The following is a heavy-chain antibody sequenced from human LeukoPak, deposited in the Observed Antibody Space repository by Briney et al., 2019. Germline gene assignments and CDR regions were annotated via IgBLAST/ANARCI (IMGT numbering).Heavy chain of an antibody. CDR2: INDSGST. CDR3: ASPTGNYWYFDL. V-gene: IGHV4-34*01. CDR1: GESFSGHY. Sequence: TSETLSLTCAVYGESFSGHYWSWIRQPPGKGLEWIGEINDSGSTNYDPSLKSRVTISVDRSKNQFSLKLSSVTAADTAVYYCASPTGNYWYFDLWGRGTLVTVSS. J-gene: IGHJ2*01. D-gene: IGHD1-14*01.